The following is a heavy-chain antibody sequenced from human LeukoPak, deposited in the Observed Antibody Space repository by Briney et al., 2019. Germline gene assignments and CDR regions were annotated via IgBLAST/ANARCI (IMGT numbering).Heavy chain of an antibody. CDR1: GYTFTRYG. D-gene: IGHD2-15*01. CDR2: ISAYNGNR. V-gene: IGHV1-18*01. CDR3: ARDFFHGHCSGLTCFLLDS. J-gene: IGHJ4*02. Sequence: ASVKVSCKASGYTFTRYGITWVRQAPGQGVEWMGWISAYNGNRNSAQKFQGRLTVTTDTSTNTAYMDLRSLRPDDTAVYYCARDFFHGHCSGLTCFLLDSWGQGSLVTVSS.